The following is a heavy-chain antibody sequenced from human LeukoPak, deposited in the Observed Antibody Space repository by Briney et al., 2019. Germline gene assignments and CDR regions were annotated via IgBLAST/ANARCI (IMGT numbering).Heavy chain of an antibody. D-gene: IGHD3-22*01. CDR2: IYYSGST. CDR1: AGSISGHS. V-gene: IGHV4-59*11. CDR3: AREPRWYYYDSASYYFDY. J-gene: IGHJ4*02. Sequence: SETLSLTCTVSAGSISGHSWNWIRQPPGKGLEWIGDIYYSGSTRYNPSLESRVAISLDTSKNQFSLSLTSVTAADTAVYYCAREPRWYYYDSASYYFDYWGQGTLVTVSS.